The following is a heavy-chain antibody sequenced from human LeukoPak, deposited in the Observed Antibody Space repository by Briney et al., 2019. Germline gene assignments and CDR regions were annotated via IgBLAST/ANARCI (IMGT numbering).Heavy chain of an antibody. V-gene: IGHV3-21*04. CDR3: AKDRRGRSGWYEDFDS. Sequence: GGSLRLSCAASGFTFSSYSMNWVRQAPGKGLEWVSSISSSGTYIYYADSVKGRFTISRDNAKNSLYLQMNSLRVEDTAVYYCAKDRRGRSGWYEDFDSWGQGTLVTVSS. CDR2: ISSSGTYI. D-gene: IGHD6-19*01. J-gene: IGHJ4*02. CDR1: GFTFSSYS.